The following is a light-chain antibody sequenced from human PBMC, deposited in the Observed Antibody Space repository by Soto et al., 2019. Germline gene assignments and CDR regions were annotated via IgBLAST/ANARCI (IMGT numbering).Light chain of an antibody. CDR1: SSNIGTHT. CDR2: NNN. J-gene: IGLJ3*02. Sequence: QSVLTQPPSASGTPGQRVTISCSGSSSNIGTHTVNWYQQLPGTAPKLLIYNNNQRPSGVPDLFSASKSGTSASLAISGLQSEDEADYYCAAWDDSLNGGVFGGGTKLTVL. CDR3: AAWDDSLNGGV. V-gene: IGLV1-44*01.